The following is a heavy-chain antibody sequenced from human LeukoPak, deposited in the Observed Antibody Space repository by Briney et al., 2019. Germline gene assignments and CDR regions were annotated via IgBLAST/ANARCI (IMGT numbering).Heavy chain of an antibody. CDR2: INSDGSST. Sequence: GGSLRLSCAASGFTFSSHWMHWVRQAPGKGLVWVSRINSDGSSTSYADSVRGRFTISRDNSKNTLYLQMNSLRAEDTAVYYCARILDSAWGELGYWGQGTLVTVSS. J-gene: IGHJ4*02. D-gene: IGHD6-19*01. V-gene: IGHV3-74*01. CDR3: ARILDSAWGELGY. CDR1: GFTFSSHW.